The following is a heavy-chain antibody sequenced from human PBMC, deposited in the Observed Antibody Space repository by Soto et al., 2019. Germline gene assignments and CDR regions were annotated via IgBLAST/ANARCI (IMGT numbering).Heavy chain of an antibody. D-gene: IGHD6-6*01. Sequence: QVQLVQSGAEVKKPGASVKVSCKASGYTFTSYGISWVRQAPGQGLEWMGWISAYNGNTNYAQKLQGRVTMTTDTSTSTAYMELRSLRSDDTAVYYCAVGVALAARPAVPAFDIWGQGTMVTVSS. CDR1: GYTFTSYG. CDR2: ISAYNGNT. J-gene: IGHJ3*02. CDR3: AVGVALAARPAVPAFDI. V-gene: IGHV1-18*01.